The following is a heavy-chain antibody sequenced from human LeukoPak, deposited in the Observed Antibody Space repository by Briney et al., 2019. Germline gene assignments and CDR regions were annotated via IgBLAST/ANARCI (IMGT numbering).Heavy chain of an antibody. CDR1: GYTFTSHG. V-gene: IGHV1-18*01. Sequence: ASVKVSCKASGYTFTSHGISWVRQAPGQGLEWMGWISAYNGNTNYAQKLQGRVTMTTDTSTSTAYMELRSLRSDDTAVYYCARDSRKADYYGMDVWGQGTTVTVSS. CDR2: ISAYNGNT. J-gene: IGHJ6*02. CDR3: ARDSRKADYYGMDV.